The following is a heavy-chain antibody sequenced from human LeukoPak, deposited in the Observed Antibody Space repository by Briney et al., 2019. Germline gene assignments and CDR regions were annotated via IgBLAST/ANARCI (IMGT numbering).Heavy chain of an antibody. V-gene: IGHV3-9*01. Sequence: PGRSLRLSCAASGFTFDDYAMHWVRQAPGKGLEWVSGISWNSGSIGYADSVKGRFTISRDNAKNSLYLQMNSLRAEDTALYYCAKDMGSTGPTFENDYWGQGTLVTVSS. CDR1: GFTFDDYA. J-gene: IGHJ4*02. CDR2: ISWNSGSI. CDR3: AKDMGSTGPTFENDY. D-gene: IGHD3-9*01.